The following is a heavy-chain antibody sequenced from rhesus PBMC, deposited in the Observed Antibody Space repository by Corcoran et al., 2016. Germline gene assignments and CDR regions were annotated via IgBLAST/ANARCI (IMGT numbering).Heavy chain of an antibody. Sequence: EVQLVESGGGLVQPGGSLRLYCAASGFTFSRYGMSWVRQAPGKGLEWVSSISSASSYIYYADSVKGRFTISRDNAKNSLSLQMNSLRAEDTAVYYCTRAKHWYGLDSWGQGVVVTVSS. V-gene: IGHV3S16*01. CDR1: GFTFSRYG. CDR2: ISSASSYI. D-gene: IGHD3-40*01. J-gene: IGHJ6*01. CDR3: TRAKHWYGLDS.